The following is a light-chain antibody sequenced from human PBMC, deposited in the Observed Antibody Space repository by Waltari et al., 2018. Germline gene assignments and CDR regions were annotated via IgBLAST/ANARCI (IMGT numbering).Light chain of an antibody. CDR2: SNN. Sequence: QSVLTQPPSVSGPPGQRVTISCSSSISNIGAGSEVHWYQQLPGAAPKVLIYSNNIRPSGVPDRFSGSKSGTSASLAIAGLQPEDEADYYCQSYDGSVSVAGVFGGGTRLTVL. J-gene: IGLJ3*02. V-gene: IGLV1-40*01. CDR1: ISNIGAGSE. CDR3: QSYDGSVSVAGV.